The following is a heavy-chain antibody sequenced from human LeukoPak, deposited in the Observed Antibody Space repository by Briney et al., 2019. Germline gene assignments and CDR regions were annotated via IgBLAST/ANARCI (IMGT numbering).Heavy chain of an antibody. CDR3: ARDPGGADPHFDY. Sequence: ASVKVSCKASGYTFTGYYMHWVRQAPGQGLEWMGWISAYNGNTNYAQKFQGRVTMTRDTSVSTAYMELSRLRSDDTAVYYCARDPGGADPHFDYWGQGTLVTVSS. J-gene: IGHJ4*02. CDR2: ISAYNGNT. V-gene: IGHV1-2*02. D-gene: IGHD3-16*01. CDR1: GYTFTGYY.